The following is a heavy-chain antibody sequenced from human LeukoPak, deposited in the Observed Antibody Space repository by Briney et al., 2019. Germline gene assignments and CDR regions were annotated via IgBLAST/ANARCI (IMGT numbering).Heavy chain of an antibody. CDR2: IIPIFGTA. CDR1: GGTFSSYA. J-gene: IGHJ1*01. CDR3: ARDSSEFRSLLFH. Sequence: ASVKVSCKASGGTFSSYAISWVRQAPGQGLEWMGGIIPIFGTANYAQKFQGRVTITADESTSTAYMELSSLRSEDTAVYYCARDSSEFRSLLFHWGQGTLVTVSS. V-gene: IGHV1-69*01. D-gene: IGHD1-14*01.